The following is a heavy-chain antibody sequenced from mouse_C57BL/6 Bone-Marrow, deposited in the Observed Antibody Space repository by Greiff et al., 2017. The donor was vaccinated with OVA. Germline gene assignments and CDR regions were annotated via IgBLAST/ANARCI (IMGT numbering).Heavy chain of an antibody. CDR2: INYDGSST. CDR3: ARESPHYFDY. CDR1: GFTFSDYY. Sequence: EVKLVESEGGLVQPGSSMKLSCTASGFTFSDYYMAWVRQVPEKGLEWVANINYDGSSTYYLDSLKSRFIISRDNAKNILYLQMSSLKSADTATYYCARESPHYFDYWGQGTTLTVSS. J-gene: IGHJ2*01. V-gene: IGHV5-16*01.